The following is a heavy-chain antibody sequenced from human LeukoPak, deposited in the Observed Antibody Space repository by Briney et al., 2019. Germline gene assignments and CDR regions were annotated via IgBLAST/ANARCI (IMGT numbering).Heavy chain of an antibody. V-gene: IGHV4-39*01. CDR2: VYYSGST. J-gene: IGHJ4*02. CDR3: ARHDGSYYTYNFDY. Sequence: PSETLSLTCTVSGGSTRSSSYYWGWIRQPPGKGLEWIGSVYYSGSTNYRPSLRSRVTIAVDTSKNQFSLKLSSVTATDTAVYYCARHDGSYYTYNFDYWGQGTLVTVSS. CDR1: GGSTRSSSYY. D-gene: IGHD3-22*01.